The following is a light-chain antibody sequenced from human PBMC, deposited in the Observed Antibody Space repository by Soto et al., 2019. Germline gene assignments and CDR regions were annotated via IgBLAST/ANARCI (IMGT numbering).Light chain of an antibody. CDR2: GAS. CDR3: QQYGSSPQP. Sequence: EMRVNQSPATLSVSPGERATLSCRASQSVTSNYLAWFQQKPGQAPRLLIYGASSRATGIPDRFSGSGSGTDFTLTISRLEPEDFAVYYCQQYGSSPQPFGQGTKVDVK. J-gene: IGKJ1*01. V-gene: IGKV3-20*01. CDR1: QSVTSNY.